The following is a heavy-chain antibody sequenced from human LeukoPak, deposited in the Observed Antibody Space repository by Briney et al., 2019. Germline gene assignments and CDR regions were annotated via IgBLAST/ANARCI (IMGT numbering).Heavy chain of an antibody. V-gene: IGHV1-2*02. CDR2: INPNSGGT. CDR3: ARSRGYSYLMGY. D-gene: IGHD5-18*01. CDR1: GYTFTGYY. Sequence: ASVKVSCKASGYTFTGYYMHWVRQAPGQGLEWMGWINPNSGGTNYAQKFQGRVTMTRDTSISTAYMELSRLRSDDTAVYYCARSRGYSYLMGYWGQGTLVTVSS. J-gene: IGHJ4*02.